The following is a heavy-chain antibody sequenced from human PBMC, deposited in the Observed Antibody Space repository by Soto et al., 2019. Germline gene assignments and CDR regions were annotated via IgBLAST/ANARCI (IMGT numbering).Heavy chain of an antibody. CDR2: INPNSGGT. D-gene: IGHD6-25*01. Sequence: QVQLVQSGAEVKKPGASVKVSCKASRYTFTGYYMHWVRQAPGQGLEWMGWINPNSGGTNNAQKFKGWVTMTRDTSISTAYMELSRLRSDVTAVYYCARGSAARGFDFWGQGTMVTVSS. CDR1: RYTFTGYY. J-gene: IGHJ3*01. CDR3: ARGSAARGFDF. V-gene: IGHV1-2*04.